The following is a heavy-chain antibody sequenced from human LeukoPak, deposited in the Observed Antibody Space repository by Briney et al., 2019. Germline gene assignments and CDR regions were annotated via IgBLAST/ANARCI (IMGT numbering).Heavy chain of an antibody. CDR1: GGSISSYY. CDR3: ARDGENQYYFDY. V-gene: IGHV4-59*01. D-gene: IGHD1-14*01. Sequence: KPSETLSLTCTVSGGSISSYYWSWIRQPPGKGLEWIGYIYYSGSTNYNPSLKSRFTISVDTSKNQFSLKLSSVTAADTAVYYCARDGENQYYFDYWGQGTLVTVSS. J-gene: IGHJ4*02. CDR2: IYYSGST.